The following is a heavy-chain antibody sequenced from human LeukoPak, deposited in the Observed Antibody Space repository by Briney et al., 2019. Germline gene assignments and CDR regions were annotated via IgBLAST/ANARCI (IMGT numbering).Heavy chain of an antibody. Sequence: NPSETLSLTCTVSGGSISSCYWSWIRQPPGKGLEWIGYIYYSGSTNYNPSLKSRVTISVDTSKNQFSLKLSSVTAADTAVYYCAGGCSYGSTYYYMDVWGKGTTVTISS. CDR1: GGSISSCY. V-gene: IGHV4-59*01. J-gene: IGHJ6*03. CDR2: IYYSGST. CDR3: AGGCSYGSTYYYMDV. D-gene: IGHD5-18*01.